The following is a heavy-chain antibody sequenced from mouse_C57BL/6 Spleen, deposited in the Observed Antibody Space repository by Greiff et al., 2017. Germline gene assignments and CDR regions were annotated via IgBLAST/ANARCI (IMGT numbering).Heavy chain of an antibody. D-gene: IGHD1-1*01. Sequence: EVKLVESGGGLVKPGGSLKLSCAASGFTFSDYGMHWVRQAPETGLEWVAYISSGSSTIYYADTVKGRFTISRDNAKNTLFLQMTSLRSEDTAMYYCARVLLPHMDYWGQGTSVTVSS. J-gene: IGHJ4*01. CDR3: ARVLLPHMDY. CDR1: GFTFSDYG. CDR2: ISSGSSTI. V-gene: IGHV5-17*01.